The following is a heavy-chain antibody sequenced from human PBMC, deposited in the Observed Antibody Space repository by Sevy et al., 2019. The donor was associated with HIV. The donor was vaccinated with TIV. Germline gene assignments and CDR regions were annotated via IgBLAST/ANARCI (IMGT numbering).Heavy chain of an antibody. D-gene: IGHD3-3*02. CDR1: GFIFNNAW. CDR2: IKSNIDGGTT. CDR3: TTTSPFTAQGRAVLASPRYYFYGMDV. Sequence: GGSLRLSCVASGFIFNNAWMNWVRQAPGKGLEWVGRIKSNIDGGTTDYAAPVRGRFTILRDDSKNTLYLQMNSLKTEDTAVYYCTTTSPFTAQGRAVLASPRYYFYGMDVWGQWTTVTVSS. J-gene: IGHJ6*02. V-gene: IGHV3-15*07.